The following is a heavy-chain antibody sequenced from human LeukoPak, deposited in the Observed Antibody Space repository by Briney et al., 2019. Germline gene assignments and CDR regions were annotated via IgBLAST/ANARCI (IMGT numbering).Heavy chain of an antibody. CDR3: AKDLVSQGYFDWLLYPHFDY. D-gene: IGHD3-9*01. J-gene: IGHJ4*02. CDR2: ISGSGGST. V-gene: IGHV3-23*01. CDR1: GFTFSSYV. Sequence: GGSLRLSCAASGFTFSSYVMSWVRQAPGKGLEWVSAISGSGGSTYYADSVKGRFTISRDNSKNTLYLQMNSLRAEDTAVYYCAKDLVSQGYFDWLLYPHFDYWGQGTLVTVSS.